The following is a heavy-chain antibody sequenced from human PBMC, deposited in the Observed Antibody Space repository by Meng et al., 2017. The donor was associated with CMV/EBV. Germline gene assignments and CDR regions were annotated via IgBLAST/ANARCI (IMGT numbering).Heavy chain of an antibody. CDR1: GGSFSGYY. V-gene: IGHV4-34*01. D-gene: IGHD3-10*01. CDR2: INHSGST. Sequence: GSLRLSCAVYGGSFSGYYWSWIRQPPGKGLEWIGEINHSGSTNYNPSLKSRVTISVDTSKNQFSLKLSSVTAADTAVYYCAREVAEGRYYYYGMDVWGQGTTVTVSS. CDR3: AREVAEGRYYYYGMDV. J-gene: IGHJ6*02.